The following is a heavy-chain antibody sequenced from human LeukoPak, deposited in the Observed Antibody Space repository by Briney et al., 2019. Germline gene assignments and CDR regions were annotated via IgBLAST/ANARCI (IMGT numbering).Heavy chain of an antibody. CDR2: INPNSGGT. CDR3: AREQRELGISDY. Sequence: ASVKVSCRASGYTFTGYYIHWVRQAPGQGLEWMGWINPNSGGTNYAQRFQGRVTMTGDTSISTAYMEMSRLRSDDTAVYYCAREQRELGISDYWGQGTLVTVSS. D-gene: IGHD7-27*01. CDR1: GYTFTGYY. V-gene: IGHV1-2*02. J-gene: IGHJ4*02.